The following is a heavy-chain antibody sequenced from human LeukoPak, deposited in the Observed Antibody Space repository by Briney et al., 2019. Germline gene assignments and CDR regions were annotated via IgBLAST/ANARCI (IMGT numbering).Heavy chain of an antibody. J-gene: IGHJ4*02. CDR1: GGSISSGYH. Sequence: KTSETLSLTCTVSGGSISSGYHWGWIRQPPGKGLEWIGSIYHSGSTYYNPSLKSRVTISVDTSKNQFSLKLSSVTAADTAVYYCARHASNQYQLPVYWGQGTLVTVSS. CDR2: IYHSGST. CDR3: ARHASNQYQLPVY. D-gene: IGHD2-2*01. V-gene: IGHV4-38-2*02.